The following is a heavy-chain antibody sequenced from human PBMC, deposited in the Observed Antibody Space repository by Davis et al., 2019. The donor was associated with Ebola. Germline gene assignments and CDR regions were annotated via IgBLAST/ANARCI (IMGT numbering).Heavy chain of an antibody. V-gene: IGHV3-33*08. D-gene: IGHD1-1*01. CDR3: ARVYGTGDTDY. CDR1: GFTFSSYA. J-gene: IGHJ4*02. Sequence: GGSLRLSCAASGFTFSSYAMSWVRQAPGKGLEWVAVIWYDGSNKYYADSVKGRFTISRDNSKNTLYLQMNSLRAEDTAVYYCARVYGTGDTDYWGQGTLVTVSS. CDR2: IWYDGSNK.